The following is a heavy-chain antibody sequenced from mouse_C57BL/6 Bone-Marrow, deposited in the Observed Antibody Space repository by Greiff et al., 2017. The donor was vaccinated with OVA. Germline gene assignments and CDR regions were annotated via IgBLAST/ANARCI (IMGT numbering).Heavy chain of an antibody. Sequence: QVQLQQSDAELVKPGASVKMSCKASGYTFPDHTIHWMKQRPEQGLEWIGYIYPRDGNTKYNEKFKGKATLTAAKSSSTAYMQLNSLTSEATAVSFCASRPQALSYAMDDWGQGTSVTVSS. V-gene: IGHV1-78*01. CDR1: GYTFPDHT. J-gene: IGHJ4*01. CDR2: IYPRDGNT. D-gene: IGHD3-2*02. CDR3: ASRPQALSYAMDD.